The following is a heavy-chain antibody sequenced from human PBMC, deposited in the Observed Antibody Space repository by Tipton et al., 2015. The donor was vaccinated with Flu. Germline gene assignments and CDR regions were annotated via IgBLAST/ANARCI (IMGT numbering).Heavy chain of an antibody. J-gene: IGHJ6*03. CDR1: GFTFGDYA. V-gene: IGHV3-49*04. Sequence: RSLRLSCTTSGFTFGDYAMSWVRQAPGKGLEWVGLIRSKTYGGTTEYAASVKGRFSISRDDSRGVAYLQMNSLKTEDTGIYYCARNHRDQLLFYYYYYMDVWGKGTTVTVSS. CDR3: ARNHRDQLLFYYYYYMDV. CDR2: IRSKTYGGTT. D-gene: IGHD2-2*01.